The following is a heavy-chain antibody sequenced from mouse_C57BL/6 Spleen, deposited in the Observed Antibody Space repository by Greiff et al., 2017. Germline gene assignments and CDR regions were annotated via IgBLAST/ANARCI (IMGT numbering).Heavy chain of an antibody. CDR2: INPSSGYT. CDR1: GYTFTSYW. J-gene: IGHJ4*01. V-gene: IGHV1-7*01. CDR3: ARGGSNSAMDY. Sequence: QVHVKQSGAELAKPGASVKLSCKASGYTFTSYWMHWVKQRPGQGLEWIGNINPSSGYTKYNQTFKDKATLTADKSSSTAYMQLSSLTYEDSAVYYCARGGSNSAMDYWGQGTSVTVSS. D-gene: IGHD1-1*01.